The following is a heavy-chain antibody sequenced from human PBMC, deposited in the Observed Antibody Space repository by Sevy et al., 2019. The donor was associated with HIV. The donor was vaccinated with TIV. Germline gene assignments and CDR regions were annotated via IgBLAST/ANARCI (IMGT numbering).Heavy chain of an antibody. CDR1: GFTFSSYA. V-gene: IGHV3-23*01. J-gene: IGHJ4*02. D-gene: IGHD4-4*01. CDR2: ISGSGGST. CDR3: AKDREKRTVTTYYFDY. Sequence: GGSLRLSCAASGFTFSSYAMSWVRQAPGNGLEWVSAISGSGGSTYYADSVKGRFTISRDNSKNTLYLQMNSLRAEDTAVYYCAKDREKRTVTTYYFDYWGQRTVVTVSS.